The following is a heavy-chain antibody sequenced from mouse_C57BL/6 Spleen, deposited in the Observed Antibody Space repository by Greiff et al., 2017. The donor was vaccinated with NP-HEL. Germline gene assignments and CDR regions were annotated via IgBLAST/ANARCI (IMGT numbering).Heavy chain of an antibody. D-gene: IGHD1-1*01. CDR2: IHPNSGST. Sequence: VQLQQPGAELVKPGASVKLSCKASGYTFTSYWMHWVKQRPGQGLEWIGMIHPNSGSTNYNEKFKSKATLTVDKSSSTAYMQLSSLTSEDSAVYYCARSTTVVRGTDYWGQGTTLTVSS. V-gene: IGHV1-64*01. CDR3: ARSTTVVRGTDY. J-gene: IGHJ2*01. CDR1: GYTFTSYW.